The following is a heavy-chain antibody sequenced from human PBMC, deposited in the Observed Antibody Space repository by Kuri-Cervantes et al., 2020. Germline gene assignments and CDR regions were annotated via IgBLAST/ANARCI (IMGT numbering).Heavy chain of an antibody. Sequence: GGSLRLSCAASGFTFSDYYMSWIRQAPGKGLEWVSYISSSGSTIYYADSVKGRFTISRDNAKNSLYLQMNSLRAEDTALYYCAKDINYGGNAGWYYFDCWGQGTLVTVSS. CDR1: GFTFSDYY. J-gene: IGHJ4*02. D-gene: IGHD4-23*01. V-gene: IGHV3-11*01. CDR3: AKDINYGGNAGWYYFDC. CDR2: ISSSGSTI.